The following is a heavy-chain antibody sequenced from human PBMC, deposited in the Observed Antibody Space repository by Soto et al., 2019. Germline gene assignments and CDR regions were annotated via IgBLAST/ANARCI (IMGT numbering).Heavy chain of an antibody. V-gene: IGHV3-48*03. D-gene: IGHD3-3*01. J-gene: IGHJ6*02. CDR3: ASLTIFGVVRYSGMDV. CDR1: GFTFSSYE. Sequence: AGSLRLSCAASGFTFSSYEMNWVRQAPGKGLEWVSYISSSGSTIYYADSVKGRFTISRDNAKNSLYLQMNSLRAEDTAVYYCASLTIFGVVRYSGMDVWGQGTTVTVSS. CDR2: ISSSGSTI.